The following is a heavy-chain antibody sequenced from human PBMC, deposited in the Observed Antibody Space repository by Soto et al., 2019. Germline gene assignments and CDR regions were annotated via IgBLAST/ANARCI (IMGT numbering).Heavy chain of an antibody. J-gene: IGHJ4*02. Sequence: SVKVSCKVSGYTLTELSMHWVRQAPGQGLEWMGRIIPILGIANYAQKFQGRVTITADKSTSTAYMELSSLRSEDTAVYYCASSRGLRYFDWLFDYWGQGTLVTVSS. CDR2: IIPILGIA. V-gene: IGHV1-69*02. D-gene: IGHD3-9*01. CDR1: GYTLTELS. CDR3: ASSRGLRYFDWLFDY.